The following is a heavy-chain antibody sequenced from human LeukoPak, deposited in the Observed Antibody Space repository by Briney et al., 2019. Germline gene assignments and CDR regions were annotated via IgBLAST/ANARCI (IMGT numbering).Heavy chain of an antibody. CDR3: ARAIGVTCISTSCYSFDY. Sequence: GGSLRLSCAVSGFTFDDYAIHWVRQAPGKGLEWVSGISWNSGSIGYADSVKGRFTISRDNAKNSLYLQMNSLRAEDTALYYCARAIGVTCISTSCYSFDYWGQGTLVTVSS. CDR2: ISWNSGSI. D-gene: IGHD2-2*02. V-gene: IGHV3-9*01. CDR1: GFTFDDYA. J-gene: IGHJ4*02.